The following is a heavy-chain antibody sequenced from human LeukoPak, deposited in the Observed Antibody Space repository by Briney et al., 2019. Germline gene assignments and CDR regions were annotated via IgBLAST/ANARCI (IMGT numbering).Heavy chain of an antibody. CDR2: IYYSGST. CDR1: GGSVSSYY. Sequence: TSETLSLTCTVSGGSVSSYYWSWIRQPPGKGLEWIGYIYYSGSTNYNPSLKSRVTISVDTSKNQFSLKLSSVTAADTAVYFCARDSHCSGGSCFSPYTWFDPWGQGTLVTVSS. V-gene: IGHV4-59*02. D-gene: IGHD2-15*01. CDR3: ARDSHCSGGSCFSPYTWFDP. J-gene: IGHJ5*02.